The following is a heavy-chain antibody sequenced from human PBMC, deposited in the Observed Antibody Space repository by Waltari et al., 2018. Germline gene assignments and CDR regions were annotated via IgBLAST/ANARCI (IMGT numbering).Heavy chain of an antibody. CDR2: INPSGGST. J-gene: IGHJ3*02. D-gene: IGHD3-16*01. CDR3: AAQYYLSAFDI. Sequence: QVQLVQSGAEVKKPGASVKVSCKASGYTFTSYYMHWVRQAPGQGLEWMGIINPSGGSTSYAQKFQGRVTMTGDTSTSTVYMELSSLRSEDTAVYYCAAQYYLSAFDIWGQGTMVTVSS. CDR1: GYTFTSYY. V-gene: IGHV1-46*01.